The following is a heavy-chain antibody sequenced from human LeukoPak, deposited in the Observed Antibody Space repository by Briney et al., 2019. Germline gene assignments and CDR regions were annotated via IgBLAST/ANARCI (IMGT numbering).Heavy chain of an antibody. CDR3: ARAATPFYYDSSGYYVDY. CDR2: ISAYNGNT. V-gene: IGHV1-18*01. CDR1: GYTFTSYG. D-gene: IGHD3-22*01. J-gene: IGHJ4*02. Sequence: ASVKVSCKASGYTFTSYGISWVRQAPGQGLEWMGWISAYNGNTNYAQKLQGRVTMTTDTSTSTAYMELRSLRSDDTAVYYCARAATPFYYDSSGYYVDYWGQGTLVTVSS.